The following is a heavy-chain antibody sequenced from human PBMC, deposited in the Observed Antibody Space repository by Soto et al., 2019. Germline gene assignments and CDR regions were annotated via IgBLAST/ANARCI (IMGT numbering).Heavy chain of an antibody. J-gene: IGHJ5*02. D-gene: IGHD2-8*01. V-gene: IGHV1-69*02. Sequence: SVKVSCKASGGTFSSYTISWVRQAPGQGLEWMGRIIPILGIANYAQKFQGRVTITADKSTSTAYMELSSLRSEDTAVYYCAISILIVYAINANWFDPWGQGTLVTVSS. CDR3: AISILIVYAINANWFDP. CDR2: IIPILGIA. CDR1: GGTFSSYT.